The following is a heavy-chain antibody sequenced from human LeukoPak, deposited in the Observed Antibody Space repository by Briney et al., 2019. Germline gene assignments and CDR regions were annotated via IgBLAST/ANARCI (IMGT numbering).Heavy chain of an antibody. CDR3: ARVTGYMVGDYFDY. CDR2: IYYSGTT. V-gene: IGHV4-59*01. CDR1: GGSISSYY. J-gene: IGHJ4*02. D-gene: IGHD6-13*01. Sequence: SETLSLTCSVSGGSISSYYWSWLRQPPGKGLEWIGYIYYSGTTNYNPSLKSRVTISVDTSKNHFSLRLSSVTAADTAVYYCARVTGYMVGDYFDYWGQGTLVTVSS.